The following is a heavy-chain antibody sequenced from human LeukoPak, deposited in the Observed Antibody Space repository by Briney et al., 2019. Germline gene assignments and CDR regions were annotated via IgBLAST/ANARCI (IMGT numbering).Heavy chain of an antibody. CDR2: ISGYNGNT. D-gene: IGHD3-3*01. Sequence: ASVKVSCKASGYTFINYDINWVRQAPGQGLEWMGWISGYNGNTNYAQNLQGRVTMTTDTSTRTAYMELRSLRSDDTAVYYCARDYGSTIFGATNWFDPWGQGTLVTVSS. CDR1: GYTFINYD. V-gene: IGHV1-18*01. J-gene: IGHJ5*02. CDR3: ARDYGSTIFGATNWFDP.